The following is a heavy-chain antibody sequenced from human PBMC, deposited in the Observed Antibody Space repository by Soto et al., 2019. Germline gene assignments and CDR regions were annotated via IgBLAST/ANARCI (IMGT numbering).Heavy chain of an antibody. V-gene: IGHV3-15*01. CDR2: IKSKTDGGTT. Sequence: GSLRLSCAASGFTFTKAWMSWVRQAPGKGLEWVGRIKSKTDGGTTDYAAPVKGRFTISRDDSKNTLYLQMNSLKTEDTAVHYCTTEGPGSCRSGSFYAIEYLGQGTLVTVSS. J-gene: IGHJ4*02. CDR1: GFTFTKAW. CDR3: TTEGPGSCRSGSFYAIEY. D-gene: IGHD2-15*01.